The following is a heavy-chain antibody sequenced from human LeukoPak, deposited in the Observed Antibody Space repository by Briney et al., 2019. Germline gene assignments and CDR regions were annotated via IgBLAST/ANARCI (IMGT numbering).Heavy chain of an antibody. CDR1: GGSISSHY. J-gene: IGHJ5*02. CDR3: ARHLLYCSSTSCLNWFDP. V-gene: IGHV4-59*05. Sequence: PSETLSLTCTVSGGSISSHYWSWIRQPPGKGLEWIGSIYYSGSTYYNPSLKSRVTISVDTSKNQFSLKLSSVTAADTAVYYCARHLLYCSSTSCLNWFDPWGQGTLVTVSS. CDR2: IYYSGST. D-gene: IGHD2-2*01.